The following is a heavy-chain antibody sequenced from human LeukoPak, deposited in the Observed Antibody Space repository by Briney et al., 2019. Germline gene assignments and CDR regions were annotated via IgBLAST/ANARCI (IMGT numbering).Heavy chain of an antibody. CDR3: ARIHRYCSGGACYVLDN. CDR1: GGSVSGYY. J-gene: IGHJ4*02. D-gene: IGHD2-15*01. Sequence: SETLSLTCVVSGGSVSGYYWGWIRQPPGRGLEWIGYVYYSGSTNYNPSFKSRITISVDTSRNQFSLQLSSVTAADTAVHYCARIHRYCSGGACYVLDNWGQGTLVAVSS. V-gene: IGHV4-59*02. CDR2: VYYSGST.